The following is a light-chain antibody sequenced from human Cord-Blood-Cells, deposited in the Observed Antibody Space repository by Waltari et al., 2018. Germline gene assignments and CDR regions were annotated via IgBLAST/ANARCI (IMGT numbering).Light chain of an antibody. V-gene: IGKV1-39*01. Sequence: DIQMSQSPSSLSASVRDRVTITCRPSQSISSYLNWYQQKPGKAPKLLIYAASSLQSGGPSRFSGSGSGTDFTLTISSLQPEDFATYYCQQSYSTPITFGQGTRLEIK. CDR3: QQSYSTPIT. CDR1: QSISSY. J-gene: IGKJ5*01. CDR2: AAS.